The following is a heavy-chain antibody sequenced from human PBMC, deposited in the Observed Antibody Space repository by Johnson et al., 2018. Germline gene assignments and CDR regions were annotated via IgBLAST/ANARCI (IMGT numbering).Heavy chain of an antibody. J-gene: IGHJ4*02. D-gene: IGHD6-13*01. V-gene: IGHV1-18*04. CDR3: ARDPKGIAAAGPGGNYFDY. Sequence: QVQLVESGAEVKKPGASVKVSCKASGYTFTSYGISWVRQAPGQGLEWMGWISGYNGNTKYAQKIQGRVTMTTETSTSTAYMELRSLRSDDTAVYYCARDPKGIAAAGPGGNYFDYWGQGTLVTVSS. CDR1: GYTFTSYG. CDR2: ISGYNGNT.